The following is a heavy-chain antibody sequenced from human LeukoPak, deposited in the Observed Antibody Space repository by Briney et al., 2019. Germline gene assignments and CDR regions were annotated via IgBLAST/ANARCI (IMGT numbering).Heavy chain of an antibody. Sequence: GGSLRLSCAASGFTFSSYWMHWVRQAPGKGLVWVSRINSDGSSTSYADSVKGRFTISRDNAKNTLYLQMNSLRAEDTAVYYCARDRGGSYYRNWFDPWGQRTLVTVSS. V-gene: IGHV3-74*01. CDR3: ARDRGGSYYRNWFDP. CDR2: INSDGSST. D-gene: IGHD1-26*01. CDR1: GFTFSSYW. J-gene: IGHJ5*02.